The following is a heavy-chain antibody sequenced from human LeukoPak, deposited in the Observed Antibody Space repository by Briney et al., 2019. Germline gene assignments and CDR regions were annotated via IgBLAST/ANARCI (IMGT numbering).Heavy chain of an antibody. CDR1: GFTFSTYA. D-gene: IGHD2-2*01. CDR2: ISYDGSNK. CDR3: ARPRVGTLPSAEDY. J-gene: IGHJ4*02. V-gene: IGHV3-30*04. Sequence: GRSLRLSCAASGFTFSTYAMHWVRQAPGKGLEWVAVISYDGSNKFYADSVKGRFTISRDNSKNTLYLQMNSLRPEDTAVYYCARPRVGTLPSAEDYWGQGTLVTVSS.